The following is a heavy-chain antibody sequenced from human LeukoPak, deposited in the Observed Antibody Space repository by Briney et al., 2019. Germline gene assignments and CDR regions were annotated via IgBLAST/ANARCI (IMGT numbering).Heavy chain of an antibody. Sequence: GGSLRLSCAASGFTFSNARMSWVRQAPGKGLEWVGRIDSTPDGGTVEYAAPVKGRFTISRDDSKDTVYLQMNSLKADDTAVYYCNAGDVFDYGIGSPLDAWGQGTLVTVSS. D-gene: IGHD4-17*01. CDR2: IDSTPDGGTV. J-gene: IGHJ5*02. CDR1: GFTFSNAR. V-gene: IGHV3-15*04. CDR3: NAGDVFDYGIGSPLDA.